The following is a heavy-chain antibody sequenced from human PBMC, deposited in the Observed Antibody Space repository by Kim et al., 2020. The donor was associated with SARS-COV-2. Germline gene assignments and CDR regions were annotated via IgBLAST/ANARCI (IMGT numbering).Heavy chain of an antibody. Sequence: SETLSLTCTVSGGSISSYYWSWIRQPPGKGLEWIGYIYYSGSTNYNPSLKSRVTISVDTSKNQFSLKLSSVTAADTAVYYCARINRDYGDYEMGFDYWGQGTLVTVSS. D-gene: IGHD4-17*01. CDR3: ARINRDYGDYEMGFDY. CDR2: IYYSGST. J-gene: IGHJ4*02. V-gene: IGHV4-59*01. CDR1: GGSISSYY.